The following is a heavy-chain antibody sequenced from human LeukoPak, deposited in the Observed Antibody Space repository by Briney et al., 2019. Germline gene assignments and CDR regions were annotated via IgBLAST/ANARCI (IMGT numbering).Heavy chain of an antibody. CDR2: ISGGGGST. V-gene: IGHV3-23*01. J-gene: IGHJ4*02. D-gene: IGHD3-22*01. CDR1: GLTLSNYA. Sequence: GGSLRLSCAASGLTLSNYAMSWVRQAPGKGLESVSAISGGGGSTYYADSVKGRFIISRDNSKNTLYLQMNSLRAEDTAVYYCAKDKIVVAGNFDYWGQGTLVTVSS. CDR3: AKDKIVVAGNFDY.